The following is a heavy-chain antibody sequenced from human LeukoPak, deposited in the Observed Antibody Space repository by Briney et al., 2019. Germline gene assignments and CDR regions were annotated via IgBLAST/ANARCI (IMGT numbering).Heavy chain of an antibody. CDR2: IYTSGST. CDR3: ARLGYYGSGSGMKYYYYMDV. CDR1: GGSISSGGYY. V-gene: IGHV4-61*02. D-gene: IGHD3-10*01. J-gene: IGHJ6*03. Sequence: SETLSLTCTVSGGSISSGGYYWSWIRQPAGKGLEWIGRIYTSGSTNYNPSLKSRVTISVDTSKNQFSLKLSSVTAADTAVYYCARLGYYGSGSGMKYYYYMDVWGKGTTVTISS.